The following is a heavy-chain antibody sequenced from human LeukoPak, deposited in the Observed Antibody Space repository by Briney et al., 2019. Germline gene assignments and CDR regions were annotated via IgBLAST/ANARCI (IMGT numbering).Heavy chain of an antibody. D-gene: IGHD3-9*01. V-gene: IGHV4-38-2*02. J-gene: IGHJ6*03. CDR2: IIHSGST. CDR3: ARQGVYYDILTGHPNYYYYYMDV. CDR1: GYSISNGYY. Sequence: PSETLSLTCTVSGYSISNGYYWGWIRQPPGKGLEWIGEIIHSGSTNYNPSLKSRVTISVDTSKNQFSLKLSSVTAADTAVYYCARQGVYYDILTGHPNYYYYYMDVWGKGTTVTISS.